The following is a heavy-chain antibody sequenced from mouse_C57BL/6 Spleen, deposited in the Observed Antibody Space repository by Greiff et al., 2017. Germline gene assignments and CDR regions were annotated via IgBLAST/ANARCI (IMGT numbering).Heavy chain of an antibody. D-gene: IGHD2-4*01. CDR3: ARYDYDGYAMDY. V-gene: IGHV1-80*01. CDR1: GYAFSSYW. J-gene: IGHJ4*01. Sequence: QVQLQQSGAELVKPGASVKISCKASGYAFSSYWMNWVKQRPGKGLEWIGQIYPGDGDTNYNGKFKGKATLTADKSSSTAYMQLSSLTPEDSAVYFCARYDYDGYAMDYWGQGTSVTVSS. CDR2: IYPGDGDT.